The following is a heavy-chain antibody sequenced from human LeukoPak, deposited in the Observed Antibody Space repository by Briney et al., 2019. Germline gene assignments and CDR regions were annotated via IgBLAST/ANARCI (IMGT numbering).Heavy chain of an antibody. D-gene: IGHD1-26*01. CDR3: ARWEASRVAFDI. Sequence: SETLSLTRTVSGGSIRTYYWSSMRQPPGRELEWFGYIYYSGITHYSSSLKSLVTISIDTSKKQFSLKLSSVTAADTAVYYCARWEASRVAFDIWGQRTLVTVSS. CDR2: IYYSGIT. J-gene: IGHJ3*02. CDR1: GGSIRTYY. V-gene: IGHV4-59*01.